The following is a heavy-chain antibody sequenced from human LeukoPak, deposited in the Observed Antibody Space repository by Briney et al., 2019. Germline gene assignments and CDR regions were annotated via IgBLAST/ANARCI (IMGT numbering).Heavy chain of an antibody. CDR1: GGSFSGYY. V-gene: IGHV4-34*01. D-gene: IGHD3-9*01. CDR3: ARQGSGDVLRYFDWLPRPVDY. CDR2: INHSGST. Sequence: SETLSLTCAVYGGSFSGYYWSWIRQPPGKGLEWIGEINHSGSTNYNPSLKSRVTISVDTSKNQFSLKLSSVTAADTAVYYCARQGSGDVLRYFDWLPRPVDYWGQGTLVTVSS. J-gene: IGHJ4*02.